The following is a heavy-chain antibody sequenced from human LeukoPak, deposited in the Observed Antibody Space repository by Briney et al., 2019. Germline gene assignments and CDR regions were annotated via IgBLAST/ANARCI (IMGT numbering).Heavy chain of an antibody. D-gene: IGHD2-15*01. J-gene: IGHJ4*02. V-gene: IGHV3-7*01. CDR1: GFTLSSYW. CDR3: ARNLWPLYDY. Sequence: PGGSLRLSCAASGFTLSSYWMSWVRQAPGKGLEWVANIKQDGSEKYYVDSVKGRFTISRDNAKNSLYLQMNSLRAEDTAVYYCARNLWPLYDYWGQGTLVTVSS. CDR2: IKQDGSEK.